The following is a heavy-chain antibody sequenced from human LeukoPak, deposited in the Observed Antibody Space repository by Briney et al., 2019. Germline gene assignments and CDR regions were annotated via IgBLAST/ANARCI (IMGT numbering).Heavy chain of an antibody. J-gene: IGHJ4*02. V-gene: IGHV1-46*01. CDR3: AIGGYDILTGYKK. CDR2: INPSGGST. D-gene: IGHD3-9*01. CDR1: GYTFTSYY. Sequence: ASVKVSCKASGYTFTSYYMHWVRQAPGQGLEWMGIINPSGGSTSYAQKFQGRVTMTRDMSTSTVYMELSSLRFEDTAVYYCAIGGYDILTGYKKWGQGTLVTVSS.